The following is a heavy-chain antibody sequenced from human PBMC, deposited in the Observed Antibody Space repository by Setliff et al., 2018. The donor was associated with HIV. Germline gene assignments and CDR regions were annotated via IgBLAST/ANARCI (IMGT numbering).Heavy chain of an antibody. D-gene: IGHD6-13*01. CDR2: INAGNGST. J-gene: IGHJ6*02. CDR1: GYTFTNYA. CDR3: ARPDSRWYARGRDPLYGMDV. V-gene: IGHV1-3*01. Sequence: ASVKVSCKASGYTFTNYAIQWVRQAPGQGLEWMGWINAGNGSTKYSQKFQGRVTITRDTFASTAYMELSSLRSEDAAVYYCARPDSRWYARGRDPLYGMDVWGQGTTVTVYS.